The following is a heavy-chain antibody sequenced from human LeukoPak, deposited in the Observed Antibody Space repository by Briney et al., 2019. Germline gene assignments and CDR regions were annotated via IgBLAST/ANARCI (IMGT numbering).Heavy chain of an antibody. J-gene: IGHJ2*01. V-gene: IGHV3-53*01. D-gene: IGHD6-6*01. CDR2: IYSGGST. Sequence: PGGSLRLSCAASEFTVSSNYMSWVRQAPGKGLEWVSLIYSGGSTYYADSVKGRFTISRDNSENTLYLQMNSLRVEDTAVYYCARLVGSYWYFDLWGRGTLVTVSS. CDR1: EFTVSSNY. CDR3: ARLVGSYWYFDL.